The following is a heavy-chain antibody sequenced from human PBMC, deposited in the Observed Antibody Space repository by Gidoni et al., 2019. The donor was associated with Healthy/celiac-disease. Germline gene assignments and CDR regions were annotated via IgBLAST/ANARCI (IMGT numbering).Heavy chain of an antibody. CDR3: ARRAFFWSGYLGY. V-gene: IGHV3-48*03. CDR1: GFTFRSYE. J-gene: IGHJ4*02. CDR2: ISSSGSTI. D-gene: IGHD3-3*01. Sequence: EVQLVASGGGLVQPGGSLRLSCAASGFTFRSYEMNGVRQAPGKGLEWVSYISSSGSTIYYADSVKGRFTISRDNAKNALYLQMNSLRAEDTAVYYCARRAFFWSGYLGYWGQGTLVTVSS.